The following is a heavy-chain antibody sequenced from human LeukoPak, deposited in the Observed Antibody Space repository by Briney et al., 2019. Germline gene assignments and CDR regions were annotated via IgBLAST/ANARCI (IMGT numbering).Heavy chain of an antibody. Sequence: SETLSLTCTVSGGSLSSHYWSWIRQPPGKGLEWIGYIYYSGSTNYNPSLKSRVTISVDTSKNQFSLKLSSVTAADTAVYYCARLSVSSSYTLDYWGQGTLVTVSS. CDR2: IYYSGST. CDR3: ARLSVSSSYTLDY. D-gene: IGHD6-6*01. V-gene: IGHV4-59*11. J-gene: IGHJ4*02. CDR1: GGSLSSHY.